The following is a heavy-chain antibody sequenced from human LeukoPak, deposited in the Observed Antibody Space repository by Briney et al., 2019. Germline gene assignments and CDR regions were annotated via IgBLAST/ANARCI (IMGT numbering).Heavy chain of an antibody. CDR1: GFTFNDYS. D-gene: IGHD1-26*01. CDR3: ARLIVGANRRYNWFDP. Sequence: GGSLRLSCAASGFTFNDYSMNWVRQAPGKGLEYVSAISSNGGSTYYANSVKGRFTISRDNSKNTLYLQMGSLRAEDMAVYYCARLIVGANRRYNWFDPWGQGTLVTVSS. CDR2: ISSNGGST. J-gene: IGHJ5*02. V-gene: IGHV3-64*01.